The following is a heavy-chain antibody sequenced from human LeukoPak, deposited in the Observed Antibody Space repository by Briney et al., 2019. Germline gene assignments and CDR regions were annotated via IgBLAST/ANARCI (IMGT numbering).Heavy chain of an antibody. J-gene: IGHJ4*02. CDR3: ARDQDSSSSGDY. CDR2: IIPIFGIA. Sequence: SVKVSCKASGGTFSSYAISWVRQAPGQGLEWMRRIIPIFGIANYAQKFQGRVTITADKSTSTAYMELSSLRSEDTAVYYCARDQDSSSSGDYWGQGTLVTVSS. CDR1: GGTFSSYA. V-gene: IGHV1-69*04. D-gene: IGHD6-13*01.